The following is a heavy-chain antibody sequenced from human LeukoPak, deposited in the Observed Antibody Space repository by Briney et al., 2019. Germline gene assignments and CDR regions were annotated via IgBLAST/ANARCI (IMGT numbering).Heavy chain of an antibody. D-gene: IGHD6-19*01. CDR3: ARDGYSSGWYVGDAFDI. Sequence: GSLRLSCAASGFTFSSYWMSWVRQAPGKGLEWVANIKQDGSEKYYVDSVKGRFTISRDNARNSLYLQMNSLRAEDTAVHYCARDGYSSGWYVGDAFDIWGQGTMVAVSS. CDR2: IKQDGSEK. J-gene: IGHJ3*02. V-gene: IGHV3-7*01. CDR1: GFTFSSYW.